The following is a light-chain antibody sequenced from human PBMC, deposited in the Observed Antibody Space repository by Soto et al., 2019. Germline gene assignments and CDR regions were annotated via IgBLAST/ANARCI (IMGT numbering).Light chain of an antibody. V-gene: IGKV3-15*01. CDR1: QSVDSN. CDR2: GAS. Sequence: DIVMTQSPATLSVSPGERATLSCRASQSVDSNLAWYQQKPGQAPSLLIRGASTRASGIPARFSDSRSGTEFTLTISSLQSEDFAVYYCQQYNSWPLTFGGGTKVEIK. CDR3: QQYNSWPLT. J-gene: IGKJ4*01.